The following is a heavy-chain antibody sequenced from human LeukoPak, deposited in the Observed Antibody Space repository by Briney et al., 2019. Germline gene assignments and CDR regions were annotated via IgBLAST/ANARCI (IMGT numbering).Heavy chain of an antibody. CDR1: GYTFTSYG. Sequence: ASVKASCKASGYTFTSYGISWVRQAPGQGLEWMGWISAYNGNTNYAQNLQGRVTMTTDTSTSTAYMELRSLRSDDTAVYYCARDADSSGYYFPAAFDIWGQGTMVTVSS. V-gene: IGHV1-18*01. CDR2: ISAYNGNT. D-gene: IGHD3-22*01. CDR3: ARDADSSGYYFPAAFDI. J-gene: IGHJ3*02.